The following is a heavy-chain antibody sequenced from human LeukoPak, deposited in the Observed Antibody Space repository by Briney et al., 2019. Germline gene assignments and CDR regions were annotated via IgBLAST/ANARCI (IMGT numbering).Heavy chain of an antibody. CDR3: ARQGPAAGPAAVSNYYYYYGMDV. J-gene: IGHJ6*02. V-gene: IGHV4-39*01. D-gene: IGHD6-13*01. Sequence: PSETLSLTCTVSGGSISSSSYYWGWIRKPPGKGLVWIGSIYYSGSPYYNPSLKSRVTISVDTSKSQFSLRLSSVTAADTAVYYCARQGPAAGPAAVSNYYYYYGMDVWGQGTTVTVSS. CDR1: GGSISSSSYY. CDR2: IYYSGSP.